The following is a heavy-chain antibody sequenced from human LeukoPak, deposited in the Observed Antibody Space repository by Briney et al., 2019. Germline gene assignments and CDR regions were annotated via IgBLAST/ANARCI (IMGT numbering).Heavy chain of an antibody. D-gene: IGHD1-26*01. J-gene: IGHJ4*02. CDR1: GFTFSIYN. CDR3: ARDSSSGSGDY. V-gene: IGHV3-21*01. CDR2: ISGSSSFI. Sequence: PGRSLRLSCAASGFTFSIYNMNWVRQAPGKGLEWVSSISGSSSFIYYADSVKDRFTISRDNAKNSLYLQMNSLRAEDTAVYYCARDSSSGSGDYWGQGTLVTVSS.